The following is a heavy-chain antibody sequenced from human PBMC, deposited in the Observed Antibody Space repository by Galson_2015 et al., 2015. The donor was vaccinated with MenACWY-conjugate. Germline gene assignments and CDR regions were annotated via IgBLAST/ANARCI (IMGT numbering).Heavy chain of an antibody. CDR3: VKGRSPSGHSGSWFSGADAFDS. V-gene: IGHV3-23*01. CDR1: GFTFNNYA. CDR2: IGTGGTST. Sequence: SLRLSCAASGFTFNNYAMSRVRQAPGKGLEWVAAIGTGGTSTYYADSVRGRFTISRDNSKNTLSLQMNSLRVDDTAMYYCVKGRSPSGHSGSWFSGADAFDSWGRGTVVTVSS. J-gene: IGHJ3*01. D-gene: IGHD6-13*01.